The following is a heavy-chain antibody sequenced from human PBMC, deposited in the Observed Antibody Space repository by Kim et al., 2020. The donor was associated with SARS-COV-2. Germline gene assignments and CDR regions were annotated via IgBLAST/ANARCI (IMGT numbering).Heavy chain of an antibody. CDR1: GFTFSNAW. Sequence: PGGSLRLSCIVSGFTFSNAWMNWVRQAPGKGLEWVGRIKSKIDGGKIDYAAPVKGRFTMSRDDSESTVYLQMNSLKTEDTAIYFCTTTVTGYESWFDPWGQGTLVTVSS. V-gene: IGHV3-15*01. D-gene: IGHD5-12*01. CDR3: TTTVTGYESWFDP. J-gene: IGHJ5*02. CDR2: IKSKIDGGKI.